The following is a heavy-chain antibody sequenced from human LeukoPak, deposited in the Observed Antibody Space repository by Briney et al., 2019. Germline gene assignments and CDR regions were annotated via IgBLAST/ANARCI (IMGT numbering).Heavy chain of an antibody. CDR2: IYTSGST. D-gene: IGHD3-22*01. CDR1: GGSISSYY. CDR3: ARGPYYYDSSGYYH. Sequence: SETLSLTCTVSGGSISSYYWSWIRQPAGKGLEWIGRIYTSGSTNYNPSLKSRVTISVDTSKNQFSLKLSSVTAADTAVYYCARGPYYYDSSGYYHWGQGTLVTVSS. V-gene: IGHV4-4*07. J-gene: IGHJ5*02.